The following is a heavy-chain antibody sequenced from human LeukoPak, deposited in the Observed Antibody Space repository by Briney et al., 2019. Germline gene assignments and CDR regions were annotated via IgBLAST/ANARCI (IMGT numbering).Heavy chain of an antibody. Sequence: ASVKVSCKASGGTFSSYAISWVRQAPGQGLEWMGGIIPIFGTANYAQKFQGRVTITTDESTSTAYMELSSLRSEDTAVYYCARGLAPETHSVTRNWFDPSGQGTLVTVSS. V-gene: IGHV1-69*05. CDR1: GGTFSSYA. J-gene: IGHJ5*02. CDR3: ARGLAPETHSVTRNWFDP. CDR2: IIPIFGTA. D-gene: IGHD4-17*01.